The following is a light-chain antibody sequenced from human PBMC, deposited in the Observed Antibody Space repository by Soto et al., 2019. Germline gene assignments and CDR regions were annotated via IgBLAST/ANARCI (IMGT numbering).Light chain of an antibody. Sequence: DIQVTQSPSSVSASVGDRVTITCRASQGLVKWLAWYQQKPGKAPKLLIYAASSFQSGVPSRFSGSGSGTDFTLTISSLQPGDFATYYCQQTSSFPLTFGGGTKVEIK. V-gene: IGKV1-12*01. CDR3: QQTSSFPLT. J-gene: IGKJ4*01. CDR2: AAS. CDR1: QGLVKW.